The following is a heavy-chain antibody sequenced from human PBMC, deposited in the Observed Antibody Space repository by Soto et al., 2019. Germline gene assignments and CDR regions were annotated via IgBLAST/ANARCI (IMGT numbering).Heavy chain of an antibody. J-gene: IGHJ6*02. CDR3: AKDVVVGATTGLGDYYYYYGMDV. D-gene: IGHD1-26*01. Sequence: QVQLVESGGGVVQPGRSLRLSCAASGFSFSRYGMHWVRQAPGKGLEWVAVISYDGSNKYYADSVKGRFTISRDNSKNTLYLQMNSLRAEDTAVYYCAKDVVVGATTGLGDYYYYYGMDVWGQGTTVTVSS. CDR2: ISYDGSNK. CDR1: GFSFSRYG. V-gene: IGHV3-30*18.